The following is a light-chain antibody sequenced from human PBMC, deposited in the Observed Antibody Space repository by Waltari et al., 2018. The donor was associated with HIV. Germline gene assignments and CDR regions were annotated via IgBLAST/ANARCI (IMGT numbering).Light chain of an antibody. CDR1: STDVGVYDS. CDR3: SSYSGTSTLYV. CDR2: DVI. J-gene: IGLJ1*01. Sequence: QSALTQPASVSASPGQSITIACTGPSTDVGVYDSVSWYQQHPGKVPKLMIYDVIKRPSGVSSRFSGSKSDITASLTISGLQAEDEADYYCSSYSGTSTLYVFGTGTKVNVL. V-gene: IGLV2-14*01.